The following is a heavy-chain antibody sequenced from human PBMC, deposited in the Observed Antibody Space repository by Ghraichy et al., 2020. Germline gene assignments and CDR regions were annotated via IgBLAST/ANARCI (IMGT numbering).Heavy chain of an antibody. CDR3: ASPIPFDP. CDR2: ISGTGGST. V-gene: IGHV3-23*01. Sequence: GGSLRLSCTASGFTFSTYAMSWVRQAPGKGLEWVSGISGTGGSTYYADSVKGRFTISRDNSKNTVYLQMNSLRAEDTAVYYCASPIPFDPWGQGTLVTVSS. CDR1: GFTFSTYA. J-gene: IGHJ5*02. D-gene: IGHD2-21*01.